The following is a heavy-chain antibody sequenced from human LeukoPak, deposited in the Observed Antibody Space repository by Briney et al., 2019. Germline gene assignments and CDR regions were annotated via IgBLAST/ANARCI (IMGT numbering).Heavy chain of an antibody. V-gene: IGHV1-69*06. D-gene: IGHD3-3*01. CDR1: GGTFTNYA. CDR3: AMGITIFGVIKQPT. CDR2: VIPIFGTS. J-gene: IGHJ5*02. Sequence: ASVKVSCTTSGGTFTNYAFSWVRQAPGQGLEWMGRVIPIFGTSNYAQSFQDRLTITADKSTSTAYMELSSLTSEDTAVYFCAMGITIFGVIKQPTWGQGTLVTVSS.